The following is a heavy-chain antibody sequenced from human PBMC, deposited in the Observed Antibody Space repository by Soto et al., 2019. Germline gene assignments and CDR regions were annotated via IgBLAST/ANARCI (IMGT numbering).Heavy chain of an antibody. CDR2: ISGSGGST. J-gene: IGHJ4*02. Sequence: EVQLLESGGGLVQPGGSLRLSCAASGFTFNSYAMSWARQAPGKGLEWVSAISGSGGSTYYADSVKGRFTISRDNSKNTLYLQMNSLRAEDTAVYYCAKALRVGYYFDYWGQGTLVTVSS. V-gene: IGHV3-23*01. D-gene: IGHD1-26*01. CDR1: GFTFNSYA. CDR3: AKALRVGYYFDY.